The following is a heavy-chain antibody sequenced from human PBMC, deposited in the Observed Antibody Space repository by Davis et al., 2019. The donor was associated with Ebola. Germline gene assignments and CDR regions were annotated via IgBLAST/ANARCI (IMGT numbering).Heavy chain of an antibody. CDR3: AKDSPGGFYGMDV. V-gene: IGHV4-59*01. CDR1: GGSFSGYY. J-gene: IGHJ6*02. CDR2: IYYTGST. D-gene: IGHD6-25*01. Sequence: PSETLSLTCAVYGGSFSGYYWSWIRQPPGKGLEWIGYIYYTGSTNYNPSLKSRVTISVDTSKNQFSLNLSSVTAADTAVYYCAKDSPGGFYGMDVWGQGTTVTVSS.